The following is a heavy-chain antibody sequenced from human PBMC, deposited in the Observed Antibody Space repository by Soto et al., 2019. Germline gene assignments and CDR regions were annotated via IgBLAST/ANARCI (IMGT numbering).Heavy chain of an antibody. CDR1: GFTFGDYA. J-gene: IGHJ4*02. CDR2: IRSKAYGGTT. D-gene: IGHD5-12*01. V-gene: IGHV3-49*03. Sequence: SLRLSCTASGFTFGDYAMSWFRQAPGKGLEWVGFIRSKAYGGTTEYAASVKGRFTISRDDSKSIAYLQMNSLKTEDTAVYYCTRRGWLQFQDYWGQGTLVTVSS. CDR3: TRRGWLQFQDY.